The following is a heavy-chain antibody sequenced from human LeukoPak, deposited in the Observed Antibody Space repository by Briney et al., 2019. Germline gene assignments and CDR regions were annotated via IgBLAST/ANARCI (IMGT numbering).Heavy chain of an antibody. CDR2: IYHSGST. CDR3: ARATLGTMVRGAPPYYYMDV. V-gene: IGHV4-39*07. Sequence: SETLSLTCTVSAGSISSSSYYWGWIRQPPGKGLEWTGTIYHSGSTYYNPSLKSRVTTSIDTSKNQFSLRLNSVTAADTAVYYCARATLGTMVRGAPPYYYMDVWGKGTTVTVSS. CDR1: AGSISSSSYY. J-gene: IGHJ6*03. D-gene: IGHD3-10*01.